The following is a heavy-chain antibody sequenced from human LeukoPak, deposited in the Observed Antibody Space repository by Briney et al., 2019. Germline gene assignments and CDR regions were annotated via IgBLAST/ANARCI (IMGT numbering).Heavy chain of an antibody. CDR1: GGSIGSNY. CDR2: IYTSATT. CDR3: ARETYSGSLDY. Sequence: SETLSLTCTVSGGSIGSNYWSWIRQPAGEGLEWIGRIYTSATTNYNPSLKSRVTMSVDTSKNQFSLKVNSVTAADTAVYYCARETYSGSLDYWGQGALVTVSS. D-gene: IGHD1-26*01. V-gene: IGHV4-4*07. J-gene: IGHJ4*02.